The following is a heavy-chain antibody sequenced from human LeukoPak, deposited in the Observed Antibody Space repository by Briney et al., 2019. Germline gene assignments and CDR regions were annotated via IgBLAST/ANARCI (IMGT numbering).Heavy chain of an antibody. Sequence: GGSLRLSCAASGFTFSSYSMNWVRQAPGKGLEWVSSISSSSSYIYYADSVKGRFTISRDNAKNSLYLQMNSLRAEDTAVYYCARGSAAPYYFDYRGQGTLVTVSS. V-gene: IGHV3-21*01. CDR1: GFTFSSYS. CDR3: ARGSAAPYYFDY. J-gene: IGHJ4*02. CDR2: ISSSSSYI.